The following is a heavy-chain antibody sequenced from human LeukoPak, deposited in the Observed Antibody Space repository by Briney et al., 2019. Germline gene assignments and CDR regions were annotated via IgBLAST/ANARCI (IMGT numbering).Heavy chain of an antibody. D-gene: IGHD3-10*01. J-gene: IGHJ4*02. CDR2: ISSSSSYI. CDR1: GFTFSSYS. V-gene: IGHV3-21*01. Sequence: PGGSLRLSCAASGFTFSSYSMNWVRQAPGKGLEWVSSISSSSSYIYYADSVKGRFTISRDNSKNTLYLQMNSLRAEDTAVYCCAREISYGSGSPHFDYWGQGTLVTVSS. CDR3: AREISYGSGSPHFDY.